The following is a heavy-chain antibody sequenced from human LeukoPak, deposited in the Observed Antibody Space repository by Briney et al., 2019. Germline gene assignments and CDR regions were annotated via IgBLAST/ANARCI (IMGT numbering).Heavy chain of an antibody. CDR1: GFTFGDYA. D-gene: IGHD3-22*01. CDR3: TRARGRPMYYYDSSAYYAFDY. Sequence: GGSLRLSCTASGFTFGDYAMSWVRQAPGKGLEWVGFIRSKAYGGTTEYAASVKGRFTISRDDSKSIAYLQMNSLETEDTAVYYRTRARGRPMYYYDSSAYYAFDYWGQGTLVTVSS. V-gene: IGHV3-49*04. CDR2: IRSKAYGGTT. J-gene: IGHJ4*02.